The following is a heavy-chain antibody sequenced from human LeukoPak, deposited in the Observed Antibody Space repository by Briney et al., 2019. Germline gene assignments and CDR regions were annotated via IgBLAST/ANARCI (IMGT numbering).Heavy chain of an antibody. V-gene: IGHV4-31*11. CDR3: ARMSGRESSGYYLDY. D-gene: IGHD3-22*01. CDR2: IYYSGST. Sequence: KPSETLSLTCAVYGGSFSGYYWSWIRQHPGKGLEWTGYIYYSGSTYYNPSLKSRVTISVDTSKNHFSLKLSSVTAADTAVYYCARMSGRESSGYYLDYWGQGTLVTVSS. J-gene: IGHJ4*02. CDR1: GGSFSGYY.